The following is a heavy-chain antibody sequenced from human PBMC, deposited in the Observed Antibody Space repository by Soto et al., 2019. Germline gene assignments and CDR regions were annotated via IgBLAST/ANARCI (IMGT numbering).Heavy chain of an antibody. V-gene: IGHV3-49*03. Sequence: PGGSLRLSCTASGFTFGDYAMSWFHQAPGKGLEWVGFIRSKAYGGTTEYAASVKGRFTISRDDSKSIAYLQMNSLKTEDTAVYYCTQFTIFPQPDYWGQGTLVTVSS. CDR3: TQFTIFPQPDY. D-gene: IGHD3-9*01. CDR2: IRSKAYGGTT. CDR1: GFTFGDYA. J-gene: IGHJ4*02.